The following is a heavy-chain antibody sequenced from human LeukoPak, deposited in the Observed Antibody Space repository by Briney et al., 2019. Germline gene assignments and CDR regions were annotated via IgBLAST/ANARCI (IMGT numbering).Heavy chain of an antibody. CDR2: ISSSGSSL. Sequence: PGGSLRLSCVASGFTFSSYEMNWVRQAPGEGLEWVSYISSSGSSLKYADSVKGRFTISRDNAKNSLYLQMDSLRAEDTAVYYCTTDHVGATVEFDSWGQGTLVTVSS. CDR1: GFTFSSYE. V-gene: IGHV3-48*03. J-gene: IGHJ4*02. CDR3: TTDHVGATVEFDS. D-gene: IGHD1-26*01.